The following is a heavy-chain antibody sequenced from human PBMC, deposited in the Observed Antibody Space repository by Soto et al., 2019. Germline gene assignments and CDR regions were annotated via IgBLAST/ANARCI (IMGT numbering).Heavy chain of an antibody. CDR1: GLTVSSNY. CDR3: ARVNYGDYWYYFDY. J-gene: IGHJ4*02. Sequence: LRLSCAASGLTVSSNYMSWVRQAPGKGLEWVSVIYSGGSTYYADSVKGRFTISRDNSKNTLYLQMNSLRAEDTAAYYCARVNYGDYWYYFDYWGQGTLVTVSS. CDR2: IYSGGST. D-gene: IGHD4-17*01. V-gene: IGHV3-53*01.